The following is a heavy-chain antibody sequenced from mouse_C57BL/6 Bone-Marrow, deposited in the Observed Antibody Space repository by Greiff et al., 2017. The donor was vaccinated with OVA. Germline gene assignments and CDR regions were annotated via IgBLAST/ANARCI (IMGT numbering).Heavy chain of an antibody. J-gene: IGHJ2*01. CDR1: GFTFSDYG. Sequence: EVKLEESGGGLVKPGGSLKLSCAASGFTFSDYGMHWVRQAPEKGLEWVAYISSGSSTIYYADTVKGRFTISRDNAKNTLFLQMTSLRSEDTAMYYCARHDGYYHYFDYWGQGTTLTVSS. CDR3: ARHDGYYHYFDY. CDR2: ISSGSSTI. D-gene: IGHD2-3*01. V-gene: IGHV5-17*01.